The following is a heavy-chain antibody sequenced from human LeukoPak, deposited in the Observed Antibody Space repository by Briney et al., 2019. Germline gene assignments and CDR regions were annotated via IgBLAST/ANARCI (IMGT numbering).Heavy chain of an antibody. Sequence: PSEILSPTCAVYGGSFSGYYWSWIRQPPGTGLEWIGEINHSGSTNYNPSLKSRVTISVDTSKNQFSLKLSSVTAADTAVYYCARVGSTVTTMGYWGQGTLVTVSS. CDR1: GGSFSGYY. CDR2: INHSGST. CDR3: ARVGSTVTTMGY. D-gene: IGHD4-17*01. V-gene: IGHV4-34*01. J-gene: IGHJ4*02.